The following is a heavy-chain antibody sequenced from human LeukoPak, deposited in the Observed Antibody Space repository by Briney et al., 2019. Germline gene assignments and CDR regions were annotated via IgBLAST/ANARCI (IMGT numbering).Heavy chain of an antibody. CDR3: ARVRGYCSSTICYRYYFDY. D-gene: IGHD2-2*01. CDR1: GYSISSGYY. Sequence: SETLSLTCAVSGYSISSGYYWGWIRQPPGKGLEWIGTFYHSGSTYYNPSLKSRVTISVDTSKNQFSLKLTSVTAADTAVYYCARVRGYCSSTICYRYYFDYWGQGTLVTVSS. J-gene: IGHJ4*02. V-gene: IGHV4-38-2*01. CDR2: FYHSGST.